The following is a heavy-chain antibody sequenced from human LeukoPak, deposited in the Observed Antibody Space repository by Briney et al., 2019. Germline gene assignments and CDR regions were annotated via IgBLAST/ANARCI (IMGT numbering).Heavy chain of an antibody. Sequence: GGSLRLSCEASGFTFSSYAMSWVRQAPGKGLEWVSSISNSGESTYYADSVKGRFTISRDNSESTVYLQMNSLRADDTAVYYCANNWNMDCWGQGTLVTVSS. CDR3: ANNWNMDC. CDR1: GFTFSSYA. V-gene: IGHV3-23*01. CDR2: ISNSGEST. D-gene: IGHD1-1*01. J-gene: IGHJ4*02.